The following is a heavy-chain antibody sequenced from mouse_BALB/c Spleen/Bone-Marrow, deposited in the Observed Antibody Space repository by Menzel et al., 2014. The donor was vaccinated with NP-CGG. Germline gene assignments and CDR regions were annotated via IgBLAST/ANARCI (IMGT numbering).Heavy chain of an antibody. V-gene: IGHV14-3*02. Sequence: VQLQQSMAELVKPGASVKLSCTASGFHITDKYIPWVKPRPDQSLSWIVRIDPANGNTKYDTKFQGKATRTADTSSNTAYLQLSSLTSEDTAVYYCAEITTAADYDMDYWGQGTSGTVSS. CDR3: AEITTAADYDMDY. CDR1: GFHITDKY. J-gene: IGHJ4*01. CDR2: IDPANGNT. D-gene: IGHD1-2*01.